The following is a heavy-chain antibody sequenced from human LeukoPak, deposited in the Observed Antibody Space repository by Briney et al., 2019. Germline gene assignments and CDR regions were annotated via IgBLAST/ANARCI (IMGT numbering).Heavy chain of an antibody. Sequence: GGSLRLSCAASGFTFSSYEMNWVRQAPGKGLEWVSYISSSGSTIYYADSVKGRFTISRDNSENTLFLQMNSLRPEDTAVYYCARGRGGMDVWGQGTTVTVSS. D-gene: IGHD2-15*01. CDR2: ISSSGSTI. CDR3: ARGRGGMDV. J-gene: IGHJ6*02. CDR1: GFTFSSYE. V-gene: IGHV3-48*03.